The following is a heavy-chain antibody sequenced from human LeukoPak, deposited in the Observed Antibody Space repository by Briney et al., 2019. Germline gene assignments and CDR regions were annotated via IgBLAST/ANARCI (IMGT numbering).Heavy chain of an antibody. D-gene: IGHD6-6*01. CDR3: ARALEYSSFDY. CDR1: GYTFTGYY. Sequence: ASVKVSCMASGYTFTGYYMHWVRQAPGQGLEWMGWINPNSGGTNYAQKFQGRVTMTRDTSINTAYMELSRLRSDDTAVYYCARALEYSSFDYWGQGTLVTVSS. V-gene: IGHV1-2*02. CDR2: INPNSGGT. J-gene: IGHJ4*02.